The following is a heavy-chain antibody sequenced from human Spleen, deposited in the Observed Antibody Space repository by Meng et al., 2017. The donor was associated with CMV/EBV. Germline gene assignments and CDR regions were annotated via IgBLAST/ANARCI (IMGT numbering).Heavy chain of an antibody. CDR3: AKFSTAMVTGWLDY. CDR1: GFTFSSYA. D-gene: IGHD5-18*01. J-gene: IGHJ4*02. V-gene: IGHV3-23*03. CDR2: IYSGGSST. Sequence: ASGFTFSSYAMSWVRQAPGKGLEWVSIIYSGGSSTYYVDSVKGRFTISRDNSKNTLYLQMNSLRAEDTAVYYCAKFSTAMVTGWLDYWGQGALVTVSS.